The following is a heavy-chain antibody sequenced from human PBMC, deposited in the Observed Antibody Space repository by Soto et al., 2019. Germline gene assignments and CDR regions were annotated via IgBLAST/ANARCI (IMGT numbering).Heavy chain of an antibody. CDR3: ARRFTFGYFQP. CDR2: IYDSGTT. Sequence: QVQLQESGPGLVQPSETLALTCTVSGDSLRRGSFYWSWIRQSPGKGLEWIGHIYDSGTTNYNPSLMGRVTISQDTSMNRFSLTLTSVTAADTAVYYCARRFTFGYFQPWGQGTLVAVSS. CDR1: GDSLRRGSFY. J-gene: IGHJ1*01. V-gene: IGHV4-61*03. D-gene: IGHD3-10*01.